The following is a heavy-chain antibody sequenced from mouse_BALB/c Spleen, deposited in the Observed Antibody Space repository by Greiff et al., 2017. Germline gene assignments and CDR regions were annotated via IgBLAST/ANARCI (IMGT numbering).Heavy chain of an antibody. V-gene: IGHV1-14*01. CDR1: GYTFTSYV. CDR2: INPYNDGT. CDR3: ARGGQLGLRDAMDY. D-gene: IGHD3-2*01. Sequence: EVKLVESGPELVKPGASVKMSCKASGYTFTSYVMHWVKQKPGQGLEWIGYINPYNDGTKYNEKFKGKATLTSDKSSSTAYMELSSLTSEDSAVYYCARGGQLGLRDAMDYWGQGTSVTVSS. J-gene: IGHJ4*01.